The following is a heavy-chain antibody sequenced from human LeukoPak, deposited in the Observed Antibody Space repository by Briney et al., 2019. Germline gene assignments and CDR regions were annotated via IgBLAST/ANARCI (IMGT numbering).Heavy chain of an antibody. V-gene: IGHV1-8*01. CDR2: MNPNSGHT. CDR1: GYTFTSHD. CDR3: ATDGAGDYLNH. D-gene: IGHD4-17*01. Sequence: ASVKVSCKASGYTFTSHDVNWLRQATGQGLEWLGWMNPNSGHTGFAQKFQGRVNMTEDTSTDTAYMELSSLSYDDTAVYYCATDGAGDYLNHWGQGTLVTVSS. J-gene: IGHJ4*02.